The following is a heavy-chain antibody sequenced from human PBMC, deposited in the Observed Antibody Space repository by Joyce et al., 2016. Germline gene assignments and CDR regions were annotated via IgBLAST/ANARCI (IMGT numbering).Heavy chain of an antibody. CDR3: ARNGELDS. J-gene: IGHJ5*01. Sequence: QVTLRESGPALVKPTQTLTLTCTFSGFSLKTSGVSVNWIRQPPGKALEWLARIDWDDDKYYKTSLKNRLAISQDTAKNQVILTMTNVDSFDTATYYCARNGELDSWGQGLRVIVSS. D-gene: IGHD4-17*01. CDR2: IDWDDDK. CDR1: GFSLKTSGVS. V-gene: IGHV2-70*15.